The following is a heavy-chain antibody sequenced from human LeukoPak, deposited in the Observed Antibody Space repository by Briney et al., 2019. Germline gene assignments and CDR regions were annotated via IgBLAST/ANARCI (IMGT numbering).Heavy chain of an antibody. D-gene: IGHD3-22*01. Sequence: ASVKVSCKASGYTFTSYDINWVRQATGQGLEWMGWMNPNSGNTGYAQKFQGRVTMTRSTSISTAYLQWSSLKASDTTMYYCARSYYYDSSGYRLGAFDIWGQGTMVTVSS. CDR2: MNPNSGNT. J-gene: IGHJ3*02. CDR3: ARSYYYDSSGYRLGAFDI. V-gene: IGHV1-8*01. CDR1: GYTFTSYD.